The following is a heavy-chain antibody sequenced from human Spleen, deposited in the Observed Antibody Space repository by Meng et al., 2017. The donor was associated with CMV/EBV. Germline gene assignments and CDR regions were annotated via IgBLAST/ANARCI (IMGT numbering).Heavy chain of an antibody. J-gene: IGHJ4*02. Sequence: IRSSSYYWGWIRQTPGKGLEWIGIIDYSGNTYYNSSLENRVTISVDTSKNQFSMKLSSVTAADTAVYYCARTHDILTGYYKGCCLEYWGQGTLVTVSS. CDR3: ARTHDILTGYYKGCCLEY. V-gene: IGHV4-39*01. D-gene: IGHD3-9*01. CDR2: IDYSGNT. CDR1: IRSSSYY.